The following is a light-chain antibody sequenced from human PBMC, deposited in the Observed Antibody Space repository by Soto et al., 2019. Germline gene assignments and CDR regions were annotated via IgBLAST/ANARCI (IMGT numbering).Light chain of an antibody. CDR3: QHFNIWPYT. V-gene: IGKV3-15*01. J-gene: IGKJ2*01. CDR1: QSVSSN. Sequence: EIVMTQSPVTLSVSPGERATLSCRASQSVSSNLAWYQQKPGQAPRLLIYDASTRATGIPARFSGSGSGTEFTLTISSLQSEDFAIYYCQHFNIWPYTFGQGTKVDLK. CDR2: DAS.